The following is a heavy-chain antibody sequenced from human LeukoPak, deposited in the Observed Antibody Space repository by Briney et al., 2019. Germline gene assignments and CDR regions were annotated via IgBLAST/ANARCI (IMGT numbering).Heavy chain of an antibody. CDR2: MNPNSGNT. J-gene: IGHJ4*02. Sequence: ASVKVSCKASGYTFTSYDINWMRQATGQGLEWMGWMNPNSGNTGYAQKFQGRVTMTRNTSISTAYMELSSLRSEDTAVYYCARGHWIYYDSSGYYPDYWGQGTLVTVSS. CDR3: ARGHWIYYDSSGYYPDY. CDR1: GYTFTSYD. D-gene: IGHD3-22*01. V-gene: IGHV1-8*01.